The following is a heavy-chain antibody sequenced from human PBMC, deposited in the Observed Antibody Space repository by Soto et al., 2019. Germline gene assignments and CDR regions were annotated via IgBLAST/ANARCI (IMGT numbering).Heavy chain of an antibody. CDR1: GFTFSSYG. D-gene: IGHD6-6*01. J-gene: IGHJ6*02. CDR3: AKDRVYHENYYYYGMDV. V-gene: IGHV3-30*18. CDR2: ISYDGSNK. Sequence: QVQLVESGGGVVQPGRSLRLSGAASGFTFSSYGMHWVREAPGKGLEWVAVISYDGSNKYYADSVKGRFTISRDNSKNTLYLQMNSLRAEDTAVYYCAKDRVYHENYYYYGMDVWGQGTTVTVSS.